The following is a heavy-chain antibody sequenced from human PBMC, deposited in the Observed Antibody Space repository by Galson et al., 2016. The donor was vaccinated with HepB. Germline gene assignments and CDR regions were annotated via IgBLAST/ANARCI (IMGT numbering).Heavy chain of an antibody. V-gene: IGHV3-11*01. CDR3: TSRGAAVADVY. CDR1: GFTFSDYY. J-gene: IGHJ4*02. Sequence: SLRLSCAASGFTFSDYYMSWIRQAPGKGLEWVSYISTSGSTIYHAGSVKGRFTISRDNAKNSLYLQMNSLRAEDTAVYYCTSRGAAVADVYWGQGTLVTVSS. D-gene: IGHD4-23*01. CDR2: ISTSGSTI.